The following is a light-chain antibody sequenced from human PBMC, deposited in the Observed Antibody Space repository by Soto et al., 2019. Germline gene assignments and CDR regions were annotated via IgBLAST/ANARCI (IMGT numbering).Light chain of an antibody. CDR1: QSVSSY. J-gene: IGKJ1*01. CDR2: DAS. CDR3: QQRSSWPWT. Sequence: EIVLTQSPATLSLSPGERATLSCRASQSVSSYLAWYRQKPGQAPRLLIYDASNRATGIPARFSGSGSGTDFNLTISSLEPEDFAVYYCQQRSSWPWTFGQGTKVEIK. V-gene: IGKV3-11*01.